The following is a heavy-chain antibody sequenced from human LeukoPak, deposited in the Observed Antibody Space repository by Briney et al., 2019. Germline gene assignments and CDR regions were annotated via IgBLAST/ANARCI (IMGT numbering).Heavy chain of an antibody. Sequence: SETLSLTCTVSGGSTSSYCWSWIRQPPGKGLEWIGYIYYSGSTNYNPSLKSRVTISVDTSKNQFSLKLSSVTAADTTVYYCARAADSSGWYFSYYFDYWGQGTLVTVSS. J-gene: IGHJ4*02. CDR1: GGSTSSYC. D-gene: IGHD6-19*01. V-gene: IGHV4-59*01. CDR2: IYYSGST. CDR3: ARAADSSGWYFSYYFDY.